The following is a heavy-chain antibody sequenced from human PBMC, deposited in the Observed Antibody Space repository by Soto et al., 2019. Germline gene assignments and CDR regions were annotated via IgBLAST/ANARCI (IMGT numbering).Heavy chain of an antibody. V-gene: IGHV1-3*01. D-gene: IGHD3-10*01. CDR2: INAGNGNT. CDR1: GYTFTSYA. J-gene: IGHJ4*02. CDR3: ARDMGFGLSDY. Sequence: QVQLVQSGAEVKKPGASVKVSCKASGYTFTSYAMYWVRQAPGQRLEWMGWINAGNGNTKYSQKFQGRVTITRDTSASTAYMELGSLRSEDTAVYYCARDMGFGLSDYWGQGTLVTVSS.